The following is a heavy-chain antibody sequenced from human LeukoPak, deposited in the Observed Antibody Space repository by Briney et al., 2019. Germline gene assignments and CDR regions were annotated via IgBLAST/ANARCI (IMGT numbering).Heavy chain of an antibody. V-gene: IGHV3-64*02. D-gene: IGHD1-26*01. J-gene: IGHJ4*02. CDR1: GFSFRNYA. CDR2: INTDGRIT. CDR3: TRDGGSFCDFDY. Sequence: GGSLRLSCAASGFSFRNYAIHWVRQAPGKGLEYVSVINTDGRITYYADSVKGRFTISRDNSKNTAYLQMGSLRGEDMAVYYCTRDGGSFCDFDYWGQGALVTVSS.